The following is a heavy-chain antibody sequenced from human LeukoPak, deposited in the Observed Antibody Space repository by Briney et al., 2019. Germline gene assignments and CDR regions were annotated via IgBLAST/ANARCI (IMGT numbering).Heavy chain of an antibody. CDR2: IKSKTDGETI. Sequence: GGSLRLSCAASGFTFSSYGMHWVRQAPGKWLEWVGRIKSKTDGETIDYGTAMKDRFRISRDDSKNTLYLQMNSLKTEDTAVYYCLFSIFQHWGQGTLVTVSS. D-gene: IGHD3-10*02. CDR1: GFTFSSYG. V-gene: IGHV3-15*01. CDR3: LFSIFQH. J-gene: IGHJ1*01.